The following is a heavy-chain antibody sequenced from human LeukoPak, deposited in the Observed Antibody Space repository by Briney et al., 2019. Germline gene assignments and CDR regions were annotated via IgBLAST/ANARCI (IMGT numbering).Heavy chain of an antibody. V-gene: IGHV4-38-2*01. D-gene: IGHD3-22*01. CDR3: ARAPRDSSSSNYMRRFDY. CDR1: GYSISSDNY. Sequence: SETLSLTCAVSGYSISSDNYWVWIRQPPGQGLEWTGGIYHSGSTYYNPSLKSRVTMSVDTSKNQFSLKLSAVTAADTAVYYCARAPRDSSSSNYMRRFDYWGQGTLVTVSS. CDR2: IYHSGST. J-gene: IGHJ4*02.